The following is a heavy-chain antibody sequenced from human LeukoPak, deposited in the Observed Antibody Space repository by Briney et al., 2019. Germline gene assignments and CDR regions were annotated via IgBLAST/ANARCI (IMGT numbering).Heavy chain of an antibody. Sequence: PGGSLRLSCAASGFTFSDYYMSWIRQAPGKGLEWVSAISGSGGSTYYADSVKGRFTISRDNSKNTLYLQMNSLRAEDTAVYYCAKDRIVVVPAASVGPDYWGQGTLVTVSS. J-gene: IGHJ4*02. CDR3: AKDRIVVVPAASVGPDY. CDR1: GFTFSDYY. V-gene: IGHV3-23*01. D-gene: IGHD2-2*01. CDR2: ISGSGGST.